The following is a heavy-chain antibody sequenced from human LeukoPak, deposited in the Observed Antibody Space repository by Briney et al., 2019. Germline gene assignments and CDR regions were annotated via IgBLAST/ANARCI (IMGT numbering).Heavy chain of an antibody. V-gene: IGHV4-38-2*01. D-gene: IGHD2-21*01. CDR3: ARMCGGDCRGGFDY. CDR2: MYHSGST. J-gene: IGHJ4*02. Sequence: ASETLSLTCVVSGYSITSGYYWGWIRQPPGKGLEWIVSMYHSGSTYYKPSLKSRVTISVDTSKNQFSLKVNSVTAADTAVYYCARMCGGDCRGGFDYWGLGTLVTVSS. CDR1: GYSITSGYY.